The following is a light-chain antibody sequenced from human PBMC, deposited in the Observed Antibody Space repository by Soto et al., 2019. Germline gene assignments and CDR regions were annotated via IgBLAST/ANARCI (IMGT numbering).Light chain of an antibody. J-gene: IGKJ4*01. CDR1: QSVSGSY. Sequence: EIVMTQSPGTLSLSPGEVATLSCRASQSVSGSYLAWYQQKPGQAPRLLIYGASSRATGIPDRFSGSGSGTDFTLTVSRLEPEDFAVYYCQQYGSSLPLTFGGGTKVDIK. CDR2: GAS. V-gene: IGKV3-20*01. CDR3: QQYGSSLPLT.